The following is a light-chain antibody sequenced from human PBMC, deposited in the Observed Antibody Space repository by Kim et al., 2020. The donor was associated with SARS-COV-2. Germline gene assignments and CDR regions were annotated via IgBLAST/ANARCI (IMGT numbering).Light chain of an antibody. CDR1: QNINNW. Sequence: DIQMTQSPSTLSSSVGDRVTITCRASQNINNWLAWYQQKPGKAPNLLIYETSTLESGVPSKFSGSGSGTEFTLTISSLQPDDFATYYCQQYDSYPLTFGGGTKVDIK. CDR3: QQYDSYPLT. J-gene: IGKJ4*01. V-gene: IGKV1-5*03. CDR2: ETS.